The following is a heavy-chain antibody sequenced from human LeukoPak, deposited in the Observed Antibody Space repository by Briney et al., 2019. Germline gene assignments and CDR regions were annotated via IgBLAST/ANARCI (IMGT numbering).Heavy chain of an antibody. Sequence: GASVKVSFKSSGYTFTGYYVHWVRQAPGQGLEWMGWINGNSGGTKYAQKFQGRVTMTRDTSISTAYMELSRVRSDDTAVYFCARDQATVATPWWDHWGQGTLVTVSS. D-gene: IGHD4-23*01. CDR1: GYTFTGYY. J-gene: IGHJ4*02. CDR2: INGNSGGT. V-gene: IGHV1-2*02. CDR3: ARDQATVATPWWDH.